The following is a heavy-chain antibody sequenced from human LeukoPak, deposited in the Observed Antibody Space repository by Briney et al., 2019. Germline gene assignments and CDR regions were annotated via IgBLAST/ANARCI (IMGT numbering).Heavy chain of an antibody. CDR1: GFTFSSYE. D-gene: IGHD6-19*01. CDR3: AREIRSIAVAGYYFDY. J-gene: IGHJ4*02. Sequence: PGGSLRLSCAASGFTFSSYEMNWVRQAPGKGLEWVSYISSSGSTIYYADSVKGRFTISRDNAKNSLYLQMNSLRAEDTAVYYCAREIRSIAVAGYYFDYWGQGTLVTVSS. CDR2: ISSSGSTI. V-gene: IGHV3-48*03.